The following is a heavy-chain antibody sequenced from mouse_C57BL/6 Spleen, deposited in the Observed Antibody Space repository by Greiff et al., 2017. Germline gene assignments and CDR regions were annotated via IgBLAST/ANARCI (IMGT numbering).Heavy chain of an antibody. D-gene: IGHD3-2*02. CDR2: IYPGDGDT. V-gene: IGHV1-80*01. CDR3: AREEAGSWFAD. CDR1: GHAFSSYW. J-gene: IGHJ3*01. Sequence: VKLMESGAELVKPAAPVKISCTASGHAFSSYWLNWVKQRPGKGLEWIGQIYPGDGDTTYNGKSKGKATLTADKSSSTAYMQLRNLTSDDSSVYFCAREEAGSWFADWGQGTLVTVSA.